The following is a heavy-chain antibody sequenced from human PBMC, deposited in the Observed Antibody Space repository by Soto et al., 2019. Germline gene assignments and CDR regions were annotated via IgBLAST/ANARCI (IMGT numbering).Heavy chain of an antibody. V-gene: IGHV1-3*01. CDR3: ALERYYYDSSGPYFDY. Sequence: QVPLVQSGAEVKKPGASVKVSCKASGYTFTSYAMHWVRQAPGQRLEWMGWINAGNGNTKYSQKFQGRVTITRDTSASTAYMELSSLRSEDTAVYYCALERYYYDSSGPYFDYWGQGTLVTVSS. CDR1: GYTFTSYA. D-gene: IGHD3-22*01. CDR2: INAGNGNT. J-gene: IGHJ4*02.